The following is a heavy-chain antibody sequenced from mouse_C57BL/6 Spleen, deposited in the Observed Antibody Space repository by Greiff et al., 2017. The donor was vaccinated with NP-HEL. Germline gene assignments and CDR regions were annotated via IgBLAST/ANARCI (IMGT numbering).Heavy chain of an antibody. V-gene: IGHV1-26*01. Sequence: DVKLQESGPELVKPGDSVKISCKASGYTFTDYYMNWVKQSHGKSLEWIGDINPNNGGTSYNQKFKGKATLTVDKSSSTAYMELRSLTSEDSAVYYCAISTDGLDYLGQGTTLTVSS. J-gene: IGHJ2*01. CDR3: AISTDGLDY. D-gene: IGHD1-1*01. CDR2: INPNNGGT. CDR1: GYTFTDYY.